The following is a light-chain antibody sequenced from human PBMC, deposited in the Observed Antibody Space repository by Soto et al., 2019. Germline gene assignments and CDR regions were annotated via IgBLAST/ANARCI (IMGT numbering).Light chain of an antibody. CDR2: EVS. J-gene: IGLJ2*01. Sequence: QSALTQPASVSGSPGQSITISCTGTSSDVVGYNFVSWYQPHPGKAPNVMIYEVSNRPSGVSYRFSGSKSCNTASLTISGLQAEDEADYYCRSYTSSVTLVFGGGTKLTVL. CDR1: SSDVVGYNF. V-gene: IGLV2-14*01. CDR3: RSYTSSVTLV.